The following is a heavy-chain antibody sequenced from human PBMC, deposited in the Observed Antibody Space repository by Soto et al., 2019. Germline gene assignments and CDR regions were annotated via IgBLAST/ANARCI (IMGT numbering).Heavy chain of an antibody. CDR1: GFIFSTHT. Sequence: TGGSLRLSCAASGFIFSTHTMNWVRQAPGKGLEWISYISTTSFTIYYADSVKGRFTISRDNAKNSLYLQMNSLRDEDTAVYYCARDGDYNMDVWGQGTTVTVSS. CDR3: ARDGDYNMDV. V-gene: IGHV3-48*02. CDR2: ISTTSFTI. J-gene: IGHJ6*02. D-gene: IGHD3-3*01.